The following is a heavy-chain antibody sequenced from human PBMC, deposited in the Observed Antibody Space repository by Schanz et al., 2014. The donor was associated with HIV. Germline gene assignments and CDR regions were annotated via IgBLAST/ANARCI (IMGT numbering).Heavy chain of an antibody. Sequence: VQLVESGGGLVKPGGSLRLSCAASGLSFNDAWMTWVRQAPGKGLEWISYISGSSSTIYYAGSVKGRFTISRDNFKDMVYLQMNSLRVEDTALYYCTRGQSGTYGTFDVWGRGTVVTVSS. CDR2: ISGSSSTI. CDR1: GLSFNDAW. D-gene: IGHD1-26*01. J-gene: IGHJ3*01. CDR3: TRGQSGTYGTFDV. V-gene: IGHV3-48*01.